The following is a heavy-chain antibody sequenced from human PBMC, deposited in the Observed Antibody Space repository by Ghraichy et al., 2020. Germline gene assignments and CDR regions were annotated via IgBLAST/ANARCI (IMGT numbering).Heavy chain of an antibody. V-gene: IGHV3-13*01. D-gene: IGHD1-1*01. CDR3: ARAVHVESDAFDM. Sequence: GESLNISCAASGFSLSTYDMHWVRQATGKSLEWVSAIGIGGDTYYPDSVRGRFTISRENAKNSLYLQMNSLRAGDTAVYYCARAVHVESDAFDMWGQGTMVTVSS. CDR1: GFSLSTYD. J-gene: IGHJ3*02. CDR2: IGIGGDT.